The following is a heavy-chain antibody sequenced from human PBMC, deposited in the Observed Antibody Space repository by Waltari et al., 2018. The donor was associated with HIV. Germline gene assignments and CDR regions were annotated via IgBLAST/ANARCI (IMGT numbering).Heavy chain of an antibody. CDR3: ARDGGSPPNRWFDP. CDR1: GLSSRLFS. D-gene: IGHD1-26*01. CDR2: ISSSSNFI. V-gene: IGHV3-21*01. J-gene: IGHJ5*02. Sequence: EVHLVESGGGLVKWGGSRRPSCAAPGLSSRLFSLNWVRQAPGKGLGWVSSISSSSNFIYYADSVKGRFTISRDNAKNSLDLQMNSLRAEDTAVYYCARDGGSPPNRWFDPWGQGTLVTVSS.